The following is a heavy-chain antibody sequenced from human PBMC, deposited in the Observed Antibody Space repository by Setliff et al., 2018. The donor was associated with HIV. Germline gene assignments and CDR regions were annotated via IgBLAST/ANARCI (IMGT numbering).Heavy chain of an antibody. Sequence: SETLSLTCAVSGGSLSSDNWWTWVRRPPGKGLEWIGEIYHTEYTNYSPSLKSRVSMSVDRSKNQFSLNLTSVTAADTAVYYCARGHCSGTNCYGVDYYGMDVWGQGTTVTVSS. CDR2: IYHTEYT. D-gene: IGHD2-2*01. CDR1: GGSLSSDNW. J-gene: IGHJ6*02. CDR3: ARGHCSGTNCYGVDYYGMDV. V-gene: IGHV4-4*02.